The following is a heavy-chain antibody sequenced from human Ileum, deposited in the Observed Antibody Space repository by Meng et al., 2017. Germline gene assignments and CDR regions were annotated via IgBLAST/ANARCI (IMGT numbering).Heavy chain of an antibody. CDR3: ATSNDRDVYYLGY. D-gene: IGHD3-22*01. CDR2: IFQSGRT. Sequence: VPRREAGPRLANAPGVRSLRCAGLGNLWSWVRQPPGKGLEWIGDIFQSGRTNYNPSLKSRVTISIDKSKSQISLQLSAVTAADTAVYSCATSNDRDVYYLGYWGQGTLVTVSS. CDR1: GNL. J-gene: IGHJ4*02. V-gene: IGHV4-4*01.